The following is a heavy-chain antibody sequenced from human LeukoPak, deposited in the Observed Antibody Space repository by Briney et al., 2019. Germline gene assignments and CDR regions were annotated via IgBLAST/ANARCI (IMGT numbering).Heavy chain of an antibody. D-gene: IGHD1-14*01. CDR3: ARGPPLTYDHTPEGYYHYYMDV. V-gene: IGHV1-69*13. CDR1: GGTFSSYA. J-gene: IGHJ6*03. CDR2: IIPIFGTA. Sequence: GASVKVSCKASGGTFSSYAISWVRQAPGQGLEWMGGIIPIFGTANYAQKFQGRVSITADEFTSTVYMELTSLRSDDTGVYYCARGPPLTYDHTPEGYYHYYMDVWGKGTTIIISS.